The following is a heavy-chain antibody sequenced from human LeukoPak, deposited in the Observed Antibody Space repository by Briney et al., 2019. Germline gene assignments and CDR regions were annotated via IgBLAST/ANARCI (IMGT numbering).Heavy chain of an antibody. J-gene: IGHJ4*02. CDR2: ISYDGSNK. CDR3: AREEVVVVAATRFLFDY. V-gene: IGHV3-30*04. CDR1: EFTFSSYA. Sequence: GRSLRLSCAASEFTFSSYAMHWVRQAPGKGLEWVAVISYDGSNKYYADSVKGRFTISRDNSKNTLYLQMNSLRAEDTAVYYCAREEVVVVAATRFLFDYWGQGTLVTVSS. D-gene: IGHD2-15*01.